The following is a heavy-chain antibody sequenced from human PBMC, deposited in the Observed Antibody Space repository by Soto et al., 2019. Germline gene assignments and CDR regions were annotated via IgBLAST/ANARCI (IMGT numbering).Heavy chain of an antibody. J-gene: IGHJ5*02. CDR3: AIEAAPSWFDP. D-gene: IGHD6-6*01. CDR2: IIPNYGTA. V-gene: IGHV1-69*01. Sequence: QVQLVQSGAEVKKPGSSVKVSCKASGGTFSSYAISWVRQAPGQGLEWMGGIIPNYGTANYAQKFQGRVTITADESTSTDYMELSSIRAEDTAEYYCAIEAAPSWFDPWGQGTLVTVSS. CDR1: GGTFSSYA.